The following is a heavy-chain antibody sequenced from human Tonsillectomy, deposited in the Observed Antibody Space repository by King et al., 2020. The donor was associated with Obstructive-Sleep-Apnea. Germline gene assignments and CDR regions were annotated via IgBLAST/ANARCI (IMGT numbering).Heavy chain of an antibody. V-gene: IGHV1-18*01. Sequence: VQLVESGAEVKKPGASVKVYCKASGYPFTNYGISWVRQAPGQGLQWMGWISAYNVNTNYVQKLQDRVTMTTDTSTSTAYMELRSLRSDDTAVYYCARDATGSAFDYWGQGTLVTVSS. CDR3: ARDATGSAFDY. J-gene: IGHJ4*02. D-gene: IGHD1-1*01. CDR2: ISAYNVNT. CDR1: GYPFTNYG.